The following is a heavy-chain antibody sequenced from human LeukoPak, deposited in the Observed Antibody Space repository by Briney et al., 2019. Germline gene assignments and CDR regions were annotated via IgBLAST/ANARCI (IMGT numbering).Heavy chain of an antibody. Sequence: SETLSLTCTVSGDSVSDTWWSWIRQPPGKGLEWIGYIYSSGTTSYKPSLKSRVTISIDTSTNHFSLRLSSVTAADTAVYYCATVFGGFDPWGQGTLVTVSS. V-gene: IGHV4-59*08. CDR3: ATVFGGFDP. CDR1: GDSVSDTW. D-gene: IGHD3-3*01. CDR2: IYSSGTT. J-gene: IGHJ5*02.